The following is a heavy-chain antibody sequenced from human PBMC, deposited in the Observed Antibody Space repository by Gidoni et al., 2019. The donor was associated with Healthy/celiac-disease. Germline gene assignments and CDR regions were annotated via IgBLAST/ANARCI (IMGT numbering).Heavy chain of an antibody. V-gene: IGHV3-15*01. Sequence: EEQLVESGGGLVKPGGSLRLSCAASGFTFSNAWMSWVRQAPGKGLGWVGRIKSKSGGGTTDYAAPVKGRFTISRDDSKNTLYLQMNSLTTEDTAVYYCTTAYPYYYGSGTYYWGQGTLVTVSS. D-gene: IGHD3-10*01. CDR3: TTAYPYYYGSGTYY. CDR2: IKSKSGGGTT. J-gene: IGHJ4*02. CDR1: GFTFSNAW.